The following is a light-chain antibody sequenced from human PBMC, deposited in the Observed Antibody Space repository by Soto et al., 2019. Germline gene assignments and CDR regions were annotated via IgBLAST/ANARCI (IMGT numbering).Light chain of an antibody. Sequence: QSVLTQPPSVSGAPGQRVTISCTGSSSNIGAGYDVHWYQQLPGTAPKLLIYGNSNRPSGVPDRFSGSKSGTSASLAITGLQAEDEADYYCQSYDSNLNVVFGGGTKLTVL. J-gene: IGLJ2*01. V-gene: IGLV1-40*01. CDR1: SSNIGAGYD. CDR2: GNS. CDR3: QSYDSNLNVV.